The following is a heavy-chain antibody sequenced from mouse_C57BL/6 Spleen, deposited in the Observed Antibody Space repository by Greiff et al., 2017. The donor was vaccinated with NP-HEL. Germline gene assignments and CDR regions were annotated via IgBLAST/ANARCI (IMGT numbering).Heavy chain of an antibody. D-gene: IGHD4-1*01. V-gene: IGHV1-52*01. J-gene: IGHJ2*01. CDR1: GYTFTSYW. CDR3: ASHLGPGLYFDY. Sequence: QVQLQQPGAELVRPGSSVKLSCKASGYTFTSYWMHWVKQRPIQGLEWIGNIDPSDSETHYNQKFKDKATLTVDKSSSTAYMQLSSLTSEDSAVYYCASHLGPGLYFDYWGQGTILTVSS. CDR2: IDPSDSET.